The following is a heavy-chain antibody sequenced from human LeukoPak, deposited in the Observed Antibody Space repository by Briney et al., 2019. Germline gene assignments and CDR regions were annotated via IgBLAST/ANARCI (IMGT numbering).Heavy chain of an antibody. CDR3: ARFSVQSKYCSSTSCWGYYFDY. D-gene: IGHD2-2*01. CDR2: INHSGST. V-gene: IGHV4-34*01. CDR1: GGSFSGYY. Sequence: PSETLSLTCAVYGGSFSGYYWSWIRQPPGKGLEWIGEINHSGSTNYNPSLKSRVTISVDTSKNQFSLKLSSVTAADTAVYYCARFSVQSKYCSSTSCWGYYFDYWGQGTLVTVSS. J-gene: IGHJ4*02.